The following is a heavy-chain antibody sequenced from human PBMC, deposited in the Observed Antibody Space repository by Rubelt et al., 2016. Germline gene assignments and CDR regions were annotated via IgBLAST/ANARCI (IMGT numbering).Heavy chain of an antibody. CDR2: IKQDGSEK. D-gene: IGHD2-15*01. CDR3: ARAISSASDAFDI. J-gene: IGHJ3*02. V-gene: IGHV3-7*02. Sequence: EVQLVESGGGLVQPGGSLRLSCAASGFTFSSYWMSWVRQAPGKGLEWVANIKQDGSEKYFVDSVKGRFTISRDNAKNPLYLQVNSLRDEDTAMYYCARAISSASDAFDIWGQGTMVTVSS. CDR1: GFTFSSYW.